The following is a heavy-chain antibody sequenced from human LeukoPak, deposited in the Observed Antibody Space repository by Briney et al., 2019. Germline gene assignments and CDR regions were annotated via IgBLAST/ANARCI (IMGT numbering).Heavy chain of an antibody. CDR3: ARLKGYSSGWYLSYYFDY. J-gene: IGHJ4*02. CDR2: IYYSGST. CDR1: GGSISSSSYY. V-gene: IGHV4-39*07. D-gene: IGHD6-19*01. Sequence: SETLSLTCTVSGGSISSSSYYWGWIRQPPGKGLEWIGSIYYSGSTYYNPSLKSRVIISVDTSKNQFSLKLSSVTAADTAVYYCARLKGYSSGWYLSYYFDYWGQGTLVTVSS.